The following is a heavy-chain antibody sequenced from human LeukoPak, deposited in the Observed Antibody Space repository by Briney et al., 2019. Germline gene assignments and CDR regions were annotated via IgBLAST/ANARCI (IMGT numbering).Heavy chain of an antibody. Sequence: ASVKVSCKASGYTFTGYYMHWVRQAPGQGLEWMGWINPNSGGTNYAQKFQGRVTMTRDTSISTAYMELRSLRSDDTAVYYCARESYYYDSSGYYGDYWGQGTLVTVSS. J-gene: IGHJ4*02. V-gene: IGHV1-2*02. CDR3: ARESYYYDSSGYYGDY. CDR2: INPNSGGT. CDR1: GYTFTGYY. D-gene: IGHD3-22*01.